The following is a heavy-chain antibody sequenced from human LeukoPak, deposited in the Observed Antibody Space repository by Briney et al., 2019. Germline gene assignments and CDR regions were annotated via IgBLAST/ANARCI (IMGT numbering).Heavy chain of an antibody. D-gene: IGHD5-12*01. Sequence: GGPLRLSCAASGFTFSSYWMSWVRQAPGKGLEWVANIKPDGSEKYYVDSVKGRFAISRDNAKNSLYLQMNSLRAEDTAVYYCAKGLNWFDPWGQGTLVTVSS. CDR2: IKPDGSEK. J-gene: IGHJ5*02. CDR3: AKGLNWFDP. V-gene: IGHV3-7*01. CDR1: GFTFSSYW.